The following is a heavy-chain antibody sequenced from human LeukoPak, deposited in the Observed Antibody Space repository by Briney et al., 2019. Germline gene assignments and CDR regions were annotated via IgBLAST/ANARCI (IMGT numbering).Heavy chain of an antibody. V-gene: IGHV3-23*01. Sequence: GGSLRLSCAASGFTFSSYAMSWVRQAPGKGLEGVSGISGSGGSTYFADSVKGRFAISRDNSKNTMYLQMNSLRAEDTAVYYCAKSIPRDIWGQGTMVTVSS. J-gene: IGHJ3*02. CDR2: ISGSGGST. CDR3: AKSIPRDI. CDR1: GFTFSSYA.